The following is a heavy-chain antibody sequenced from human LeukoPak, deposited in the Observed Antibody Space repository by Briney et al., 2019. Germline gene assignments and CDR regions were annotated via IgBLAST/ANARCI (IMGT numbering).Heavy chain of an antibody. Sequence: GGALRLSCAASGFTFSRYAMSWVRQAPGKGLEWVSSVSTDGDTYYTDSVKGRFTISRDVSRNTLFLQMISLRAEDTALYYCARSRSGSVACTSDYWGQGTLVIVSS. J-gene: IGHJ4*02. CDR3: ARSRSGSVACTSDY. CDR2: VSTDGDT. CDR1: GFTFSRYA. D-gene: IGHD6-19*01. V-gene: IGHV3-23*01.